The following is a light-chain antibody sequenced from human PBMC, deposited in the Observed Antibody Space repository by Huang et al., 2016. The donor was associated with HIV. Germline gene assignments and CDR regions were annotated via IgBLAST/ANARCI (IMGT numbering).Light chain of an antibody. CDR1: QGLSNY. V-gene: IGKV1-NL1*01. CDR2: GAS. J-gene: IGKJ1*01. CDR3: QQYYTSPWT. Sequence: DIQMTQSPSSLSAFLGDRVIITCRASQGLSNYLAWFQQKPGKAPQVLIYGASRLKSGVSYRFSGSGSGMYYTLTISSLEPEDFATYFCQQYYTSPWTFGQGTKVEIK.